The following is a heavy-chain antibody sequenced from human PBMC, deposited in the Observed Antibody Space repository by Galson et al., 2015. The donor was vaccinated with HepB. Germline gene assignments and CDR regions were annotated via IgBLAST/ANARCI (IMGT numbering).Heavy chain of an antibody. Sequence: SETLSLTCSVSGGSISGSNSYWAWILQPPGKGLEWIGSIYYSGDPHYNPSLKSRVTISVDPSKDQFSLHLSSVTAADTAVYYCARHVDTVMGGPYYLDFWGQGALVTVSS. CDR1: GGSISGSNSY. J-gene: IGHJ4*02. CDR2: IYYSGDP. D-gene: IGHD5-18*01. V-gene: IGHV4-39*01. CDR3: ARHVDTVMGGPYYLDF.